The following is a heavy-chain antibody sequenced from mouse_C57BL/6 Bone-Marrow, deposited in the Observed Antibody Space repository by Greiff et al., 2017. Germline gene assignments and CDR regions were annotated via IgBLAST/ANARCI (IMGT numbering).Heavy chain of an antibody. Sequence: QVQLQQPGAELVKPGASVKLSCKASGYTFTSYWMPWVQQRPGQGLEWIGEIAPSDSYTNYNQKFKGKATLTVDTSSSTAYMQLSSLTSEDSAVYYCARSLITTVVADYWGQGTTLTVSS. CDR1: GYTFTSYW. CDR2: IAPSDSYT. V-gene: IGHV1-50*01. CDR3: ARSLITTVVADY. D-gene: IGHD1-1*01. J-gene: IGHJ2*01.